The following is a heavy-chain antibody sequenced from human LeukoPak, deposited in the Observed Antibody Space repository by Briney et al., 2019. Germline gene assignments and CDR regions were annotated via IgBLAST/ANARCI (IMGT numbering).Heavy chain of an antibody. CDR1: GFTFSSYG. Sequence: GGSLRLSCAASGFTFSSYGMHWVRQAPGKGLEWVAVIWYDGSNKYYADSVKGRFTISRDNSKNTLWLQMNSLRVEDTAVYYCARDPPAVLLGTYGWGQGTLVTVSS. J-gene: IGHJ4*02. CDR3: ARDPPAVLLGTYG. V-gene: IGHV3-33*01. D-gene: IGHD2/OR15-2a*01. CDR2: IWYDGSNK.